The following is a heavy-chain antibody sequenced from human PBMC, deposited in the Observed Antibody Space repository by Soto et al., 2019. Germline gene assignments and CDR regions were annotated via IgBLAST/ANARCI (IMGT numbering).Heavy chain of an antibody. Sequence: SETLSLTCTVSGGSIISYYWTWIRQSPGKVLEWIGYISYSGSTNYNPSLKSRVTISVDMSKNHFSLKLSAVTAADTAVYYCAREGESGSYYLQAFDIWGQGTMVT. J-gene: IGHJ3*02. CDR2: ISYSGST. CDR1: GGSIISYY. V-gene: IGHV4-59*01. D-gene: IGHD1-26*01. CDR3: AREGESGSYYLQAFDI.